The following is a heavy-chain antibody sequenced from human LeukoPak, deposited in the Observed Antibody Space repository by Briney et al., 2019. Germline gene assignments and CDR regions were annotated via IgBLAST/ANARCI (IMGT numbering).Heavy chain of an antibody. J-gene: IGHJ4*02. CDR1: GGSFSGYY. V-gene: IGHV4-34*01. CDR2: INHSGST. D-gene: IGHD2-15*01. CDR3: ARCSSVGSCYSYQH. Sequence: SETLSLTCAVYGGSFSGYYWSWIRQPPGKGLEWIGDINHSGSTNYNPSLKSRVTISVDTSKNQFSLKLSSVTAADTAVYYCARCSSVGSCYSYQHWGQGTLVPVSS.